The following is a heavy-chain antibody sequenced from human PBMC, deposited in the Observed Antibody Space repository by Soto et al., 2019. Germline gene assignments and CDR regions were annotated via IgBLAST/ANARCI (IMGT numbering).Heavy chain of an antibody. CDR1: GFTFSRHA. CDR2: ISRVGSYI. J-gene: IGHJ5*01. V-gene: IGHV3-30*04. CDR3: ARTRNGGVADSFDS. D-gene: IGHD3-3*01. Sequence: QVQLVESGGGEVQPGGSLRLSCAASGFTFSRHAIHWVRLTPGRGLEWVLAISRVGSYIYYTDSVKGRFTVSRDNSKNTVFVQMNRLIPDDTALYFCARTRNGGVADSFDSWGQGTRVTVSS.